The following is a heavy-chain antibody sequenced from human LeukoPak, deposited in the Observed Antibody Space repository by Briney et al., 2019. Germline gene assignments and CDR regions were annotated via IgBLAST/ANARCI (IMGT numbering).Heavy chain of an antibody. V-gene: IGHV3-21*01. Sequence: GGSLRLSCAASGFTFSSYSMNWVRQAPGKGLEWVSSISSSSYIYYADSVKGRFTISRDNAKNSLYLQMNSLRAEDTAVYYCAGRIVGATSGYFDYWGQGTLVTVSS. CDR3: AGRIVGATSGYFDY. D-gene: IGHD1-26*01. J-gene: IGHJ4*02. CDR2: ISSSSYI. CDR1: GFTFSSYS.